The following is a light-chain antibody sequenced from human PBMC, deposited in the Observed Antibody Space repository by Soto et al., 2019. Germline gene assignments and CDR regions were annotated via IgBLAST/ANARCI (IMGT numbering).Light chain of an antibody. CDR2: EVS. CDR1: SSDVGGYNY. J-gene: IGLJ1*01. V-gene: IGLV2-14*01. Sequence: QSALTQPASVSGSPGQSITISCTGTSSDVGGYNYVSWYQHLPGKAPKLMIFEVSNRPSGVSNRFSGSKSGNTASLTISGLQGDDEADYYCTSFTFSSSLVFGTGTKVTVL. CDR3: TSFTFSSSLV.